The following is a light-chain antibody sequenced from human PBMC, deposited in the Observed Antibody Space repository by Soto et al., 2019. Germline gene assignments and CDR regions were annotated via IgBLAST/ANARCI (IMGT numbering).Light chain of an antibody. CDR3: QQYNNYWT. CDR1: QSISYW. J-gene: IGKJ1*01. CDR2: KAS. V-gene: IGKV1-5*03. Sequence: DIQMTLSPSTLSASVGDRVTITCRASQSISYWLAWYQQKPGKAPNLLIYKASSLESGVPSRFSGSGSGTEFTLTISSLQPDDFATYYCQQYNNYWTFGQGTKVEIK.